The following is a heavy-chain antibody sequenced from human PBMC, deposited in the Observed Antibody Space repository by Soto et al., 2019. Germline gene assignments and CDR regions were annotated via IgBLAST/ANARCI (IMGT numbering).Heavy chain of an antibody. V-gene: IGHV4-4*07. CDR3: ARGCSRWDY. Sequence: AETLSLTCTVSSHSISGLYWTWIRQPAGKGLEWIGRIYSSGETNYNPSLTGRVIISLDTTNSRFSLELSPATAADPAMYYCARGCSRWDYWGQRTPVTVSS. CDR2: IYSSGET. D-gene: IGHD6-13*01. J-gene: IGHJ4*02. CDR1: SHSISGLY.